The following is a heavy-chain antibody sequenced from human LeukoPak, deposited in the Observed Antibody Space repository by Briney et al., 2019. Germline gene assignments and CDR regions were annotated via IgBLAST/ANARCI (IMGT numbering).Heavy chain of an antibody. V-gene: IGHV3-21*01. D-gene: IGHD4-17*01. CDR1: GFTFSSYS. J-gene: IGHJ3*02. CDR2: ISSSSSYI. Sequence: GGPLRLSCAASGFTFSSYSMNWVRQAPGKGLEWVSSISSSSSYIYYADSVKGRFTISRDNAKNSLYLQMNSLRAEDTAVYYCARDRDYGDYSGAFDIWGQGTMVTVSS. CDR3: ARDRDYGDYSGAFDI.